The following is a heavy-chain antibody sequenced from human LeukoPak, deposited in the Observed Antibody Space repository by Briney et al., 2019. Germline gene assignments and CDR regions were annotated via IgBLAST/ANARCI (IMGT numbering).Heavy chain of an antibody. D-gene: IGHD6-6*01. CDR1: GFTFSSYA. J-gene: IGHJ3*02. V-gene: IGHV3-30*04. CDR2: ISYDGSNK. CDR3: ARGPGAGRARDAFDI. Sequence: GGSLRLSCAASGFTFSSYAMHWVRQAPGKGLEWVAVISYDGSNKYYADSVKGRFTISRDNAKNSLYLQMNSLRAEDTAVYYCARGPGAGRARDAFDIWGQGTMVTVSS.